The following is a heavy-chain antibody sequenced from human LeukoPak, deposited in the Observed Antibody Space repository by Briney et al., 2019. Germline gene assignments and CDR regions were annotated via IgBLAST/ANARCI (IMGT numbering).Heavy chain of an antibody. CDR2: ISCDGSNK. Sequence: GGSLRLSCAASGFTFSSYAMHWVRQAPGKGLEGVAVISCDGSNKYYADSVKGRFTISRDNSKNTMYLQMNSLRAEDTAVYYCARDTYYGSGRGYYGMDVWGQGTTVTVSS. V-gene: IGHV3-30-3*01. CDR1: GFTFSSYA. J-gene: IGHJ6*02. CDR3: ARDTYYGSGRGYYGMDV. D-gene: IGHD3-10*01.